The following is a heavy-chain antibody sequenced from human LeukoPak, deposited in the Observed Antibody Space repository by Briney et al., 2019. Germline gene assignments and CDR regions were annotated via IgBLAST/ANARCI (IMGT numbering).Heavy chain of an antibody. Sequence: KASETLSLTCTVSGGSISSYYWSWIRQPAGKGLEWVGRIYSSGTTTYNPSLKSRVTMSVDTATNQGSLRLSSVAAADTAVYYCASRPRTYYYDSSGYWWFGPWGQGTLVTVSS. CDR1: GGSISSYY. J-gene: IGHJ5*02. CDR3: ASRPRTYYYDSSGYWWFGP. CDR2: IYSSGTT. D-gene: IGHD3-22*01. V-gene: IGHV4-4*07.